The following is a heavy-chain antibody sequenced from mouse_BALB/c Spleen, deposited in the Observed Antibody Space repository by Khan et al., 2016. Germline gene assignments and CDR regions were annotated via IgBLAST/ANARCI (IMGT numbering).Heavy chain of an antibody. CDR2: ISYSGST. Sequence: VQLQQSGPGLVKPSQSLSLTCTVTGYSITSDYAWNWIRQFPGNKLEWMGYISYSGSTSYNPSLKSRISITRDTSKNQFFLQLNSVTTEDTATYYCASGGLYAMDYWGQGTSVTVSS. D-gene: IGHD1-1*02. J-gene: IGHJ4*01. V-gene: IGHV3-2*02. CDR3: ASGGLYAMDY. CDR1: GYSITSDYA.